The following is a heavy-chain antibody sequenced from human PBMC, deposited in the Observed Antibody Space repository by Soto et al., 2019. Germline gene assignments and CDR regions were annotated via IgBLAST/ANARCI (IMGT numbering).Heavy chain of an antibody. J-gene: IGHJ4*02. CDR2: VKSKNDGGTT. D-gene: IGHD3-22*01. V-gene: IGHV3-15*07. CDR1: GFTFSNAW. CDR3: TTDSYITSIIVPDY. Sequence: GGSLRLSCAASGFTFSNAWINWVRQAPGKGLEWVGRVKSKNDGGTTDFAAPVKGRFAISRDDSKNMVYLEMNSLQTEDTAIYYCTTDSYITSIIVPDYWGQGTLVTVSS.